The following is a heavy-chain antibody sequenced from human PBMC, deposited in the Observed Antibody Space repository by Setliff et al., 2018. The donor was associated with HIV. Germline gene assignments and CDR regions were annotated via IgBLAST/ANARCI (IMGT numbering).Heavy chain of an antibody. D-gene: IGHD3-10*01. CDR2: ILDTGSP. Sequence: SETLSLTCTVSGGSVNYNYWSWIRQSPEKGLEWIAFILDTGSPNYSPSFKSRVTISVDTSMNQFSLKLTSVTAADTAIYYCARGGASSHWLGPWGKGILVTVSS. J-gene: IGHJ5*02. CDR1: GGSVNYNY. CDR3: ARGGASSHWLGP. V-gene: IGHV4-59*02.